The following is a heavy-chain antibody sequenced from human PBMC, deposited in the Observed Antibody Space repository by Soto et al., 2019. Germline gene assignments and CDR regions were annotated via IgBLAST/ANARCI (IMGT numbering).Heavy chain of an antibody. CDR2: INAGNGNT. CDR1: GYTFTSYA. D-gene: IGHD6-19*01. CDR3: ARSPGIAVADY. V-gene: IGHV1-3*05. J-gene: IGHJ4*02. Sequence: QVQLVQSGAEKKKPGASVKVSCKASGYTFTSYAMHWVRQAPGQRLEWMGWINAGNGNTKYSQKFQGRVTITRDTAASTAYMELSSLRSEDTAVYYWARSPGIAVADYWGQGTLVTVSS.